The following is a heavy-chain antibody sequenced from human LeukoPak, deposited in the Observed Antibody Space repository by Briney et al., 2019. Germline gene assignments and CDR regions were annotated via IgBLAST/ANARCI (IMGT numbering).Heavy chain of an antibody. CDR2: ISGSGATT. CDR1: GFVFSSYA. CDR3: AKVRGLYYYYGMDV. V-gene: IGHV3-23*01. Sequence: GGSLRLPCAASGFVFSSYAMSWVRQAPGKGLEWVSDISGSGATTSFADSVKGRFTISRDNSKNTLYVQMNNLRAEDTAVYYCAKVRGLYYYYGMDVWGQGTTVTVSS. D-gene: IGHD3/OR15-3a*01. J-gene: IGHJ6*02.